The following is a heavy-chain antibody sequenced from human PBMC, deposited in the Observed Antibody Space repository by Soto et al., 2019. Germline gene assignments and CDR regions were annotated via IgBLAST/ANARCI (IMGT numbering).Heavy chain of an antibody. D-gene: IGHD3-22*01. CDR3: ARELNYDDISRYHSTEGAH. Sequence: EVQLVESGGGLVKPGGSLRLSCAASGFTFTSYTMNWVRQAPGKGLDWVSSISSSSNYIYYADSVKGRFTISRDNAKNSRYLQINSLRADDTPVYYCARELNYDDISRYHSTEGAHWGQGTLVTVSS. V-gene: IGHV3-21*01. J-gene: IGHJ4*02. CDR2: ISSSSNYI. CDR1: GFTFTSYT.